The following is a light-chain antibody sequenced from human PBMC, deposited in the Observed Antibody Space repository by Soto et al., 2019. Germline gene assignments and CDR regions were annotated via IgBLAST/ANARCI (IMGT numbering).Light chain of an antibody. CDR1: QSVNSY. J-gene: IGKJ3*01. V-gene: IGKV3-11*01. CDR2: DAS. Sequence: EIVLTQSPATLSLSPGDRATLSCGASQSVNSYLAWYQQKPGQAPRLLIYDASNRATGIPARFSGSGSGTDFTLTISSLEPEDFAVYYCQQRSNWPLFGPGTKVDIK. CDR3: QQRSNWPL.